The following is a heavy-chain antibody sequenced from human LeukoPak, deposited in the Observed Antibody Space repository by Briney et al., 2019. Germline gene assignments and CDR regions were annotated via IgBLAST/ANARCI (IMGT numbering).Heavy chain of an antibody. CDR3: ANEVPRTSRFDH. V-gene: IGHV1-46*01. CDR1: GLTLTTIY. D-gene: IGHD2-8*01. J-gene: IGHJ4*02. CDR2: LYPGGDRA. Sequence: ASVKVSCKASGLTLTTIYMHWVRQAPGQGLEWMAVLYPGGDRAIYAQRFQGRLTLTRDTSTNTVYMEVSSLASEDTAVYYCANEVPRTSRFDHWGQGTLVTVSS.